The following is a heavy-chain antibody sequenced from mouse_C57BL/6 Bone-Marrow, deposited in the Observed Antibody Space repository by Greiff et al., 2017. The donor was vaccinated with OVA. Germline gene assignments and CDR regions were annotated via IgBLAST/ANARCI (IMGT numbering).Heavy chain of an antibody. CDR1: GFSLTSYG. CDR3: ARDCYGSSYYGMDY. D-gene: IGHD1-1*01. V-gene: IGHV2-9*02. Sequence: QVQLKESGPGLVAPSQSLSITCTVSGFSLTSYGVHWVRQPPGKGLEWLGVIWAGGSTNYYSALMSSLSISKDNSKSQVFLKMNSLQTDDTAVYYCARDCYGSSYYGMDYWGQGTSVTVSA. CDR2: IWAGGST. J-gene: IGHJ4*01.